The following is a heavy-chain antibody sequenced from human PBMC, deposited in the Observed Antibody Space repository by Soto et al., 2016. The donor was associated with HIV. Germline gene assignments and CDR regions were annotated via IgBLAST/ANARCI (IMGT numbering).Heavy chain of an antibody. CDR3: TRGSGASTH. D-gene: IGHD1-26*01. CDR2: ISSSGAYI. J-gene: IGHJ4*02. CDR1: GFSFSSDS. V-gene: IGHV3-21*01. Sequence: EVQLVESGGGLVKPGGSLRLSCAASGFSFSSDSMKWVRQSPGKGLEWVSSISSSGAYINYVDSVEGRFTISRDNVKRSLFLQMNSLRVEDTAIYYCTRGSGASTHWGQGVLVT.